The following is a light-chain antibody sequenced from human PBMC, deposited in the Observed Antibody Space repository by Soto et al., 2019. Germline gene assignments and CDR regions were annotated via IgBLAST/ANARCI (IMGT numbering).Light chain of an antibody. J-gene: IGKJ1*01. CDR3: QQYDSPIWT. CDR1: QSVGSSY. V-gene: IGKV3-20*01. CDR2: STS. Sequence: ENVLTQSPGTLSLSPGERATLSCRASQSVGSSYLAWYQQKPGQAPRLLIYSTSSRATDIPDRFSGSGSGTDFTLTISRLEPEDFAVYYCQQYDSPIWTFGQGNKVEIK.